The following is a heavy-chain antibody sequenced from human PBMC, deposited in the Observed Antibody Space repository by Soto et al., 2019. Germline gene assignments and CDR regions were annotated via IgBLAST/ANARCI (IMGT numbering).Heavy chain of an antibody. Sequence: SETLSLTCTVSGGSISSSDYYWSWIRQPPGKDLEWIGYIYYSGSTYYNPSLKSRVTISVDTSKNQFSLKLSSVTAADTAVYYCAREGYHCSSTSCYTHGWFDPWGQGTLVTVSS. CDR3: AREGYHCSSTSCYTHGWFDP. V-gene: IGHV4-30-4*01. D-gene: IGHD2-2*02. J-gene: IGHJ5*02. CDR2: IYYSGST. CDR1: GGSISSSDYY.